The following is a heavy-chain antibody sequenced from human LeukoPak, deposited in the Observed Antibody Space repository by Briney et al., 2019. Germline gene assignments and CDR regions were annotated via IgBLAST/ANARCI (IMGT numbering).Heavy chain of an antibody. CDR1: GFTFSSYW. Sequence: GGSLRLSCAASGFTFSSYWMSWVRQAPGKGLEWVANIKQDGSEKYYVDSVKGRFTISRDNAKNSLYLQMNSLRAEDTAVYYCARRGYYYDSSGYYLGGFDYWGQGTLVTVSS. V-gene: IGHV3-7*01. D-gene: IGHD3-22*01. CDR2: IKQDGSEK. CDR3: ARRGYYYDSSGYYLGGFDY. J-gene: IGHJ4*02.